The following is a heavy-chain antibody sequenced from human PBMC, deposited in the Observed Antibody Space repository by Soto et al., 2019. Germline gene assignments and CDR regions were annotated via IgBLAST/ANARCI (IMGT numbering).Heavy chain of an antibody. V-gene: IGHV4-59*01. J-gene: IGHJ6*02. Sequence: SETLSLTCTVSGGSISSYYWSWIRQPPGKGLEWIGYIYYSGSTNYNPSLKSRVTISVDTSKNQFSLKLSSVTAADTAVYYCARGSYYDFWSGYSHGKNYYYYGMDVWGQGTTVTVSS. D-gene: IGHD3-3*01. CDR3: ARGSYYDFWSGYSHGKNYYYYGMDV. CDR1: GGSISSYY. CDR2: IYYSGST.